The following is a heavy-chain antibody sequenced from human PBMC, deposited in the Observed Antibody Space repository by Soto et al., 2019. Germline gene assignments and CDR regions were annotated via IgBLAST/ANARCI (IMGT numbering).Heavy chain of an antibody. CDR1: GYSFTDYH. CDR2: INPKSGGT. V-gene: IGHV1-2*04. J-gene: IGHJ6*02. Sequence: ASVKVSCKASGYSFTDYHIHWVRQAPGQGLEWLGRINPKSGGTSTAQKFQGWVTMTRDRSISTVYMELTRLRSDDTAVYFCARGHSTDCSNGVCSFFYNHEMDVWGQGTTVTVYS. D-gene: IGHD2-8*01. CDR3: ARGHSTDCSNGVCSFFYNHEMDV.